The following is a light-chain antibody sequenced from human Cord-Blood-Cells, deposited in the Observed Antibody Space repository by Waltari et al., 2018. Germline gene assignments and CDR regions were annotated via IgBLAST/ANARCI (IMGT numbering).Light chain of an antibody. CDR2: EGS. V-gene: IGLV2-23*01. J-gene: IGLJ2*01. Sequence: QSALTQPASVSGSPGQSITISCTGTSSDVGSYNLVSWHQQHPGKAPKLMIYEGSKRPSGVSNRFSGSKSCNTASLTISGLQAEDEADYYCCSYAGSSTLVFGGGTKLTVL. CDR3: CSYAGSSTLV. CDR1: SSDVGSYNL.